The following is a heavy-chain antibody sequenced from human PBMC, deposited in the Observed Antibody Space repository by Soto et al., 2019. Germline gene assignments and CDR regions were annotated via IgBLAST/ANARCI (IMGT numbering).Heavy chain of an antibody. CDR3: ARDVGSSWYGNWFDP. D-gene: IGHD6-13*01. J-gene: IGHJ5*02. CDR1: GYTFTSYG. V-gene: IGHV1-18*01. CDR2: LSAYNGNT. Sequence: ASVKVSCKASGYTFTSYGISWARQAPGQGLEWMGWLSAYNGNTNYAPKLQGRVPTTTAPSTTTPYMELRSVRSEDRAVYYCARDVGSSWYGNWFDPWGQGTLVTVSS.